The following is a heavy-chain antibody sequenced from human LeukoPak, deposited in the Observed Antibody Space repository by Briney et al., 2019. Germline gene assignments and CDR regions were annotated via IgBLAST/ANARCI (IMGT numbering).Heavy chain of an antibody. CDR1: GFTFSSYS. V-gene: IGHV3-48*01. CDR2: ISSSSSTK. Sequence: PGGSLRLSCAASGFTFSSYSMNWVRQAPGKGLEWVSYISSSSSTKYYADSVEGRFTISRDNAKNSLPLQMNSLRAEDTAVYYCARDTGGGYSSSSNYYSDYWGQGTLVTVSS. J-gene: IGHJ4*02. CDR3: ARDTGGGYSSSSNYYSDY. D-gene: IGHD6-6*01.